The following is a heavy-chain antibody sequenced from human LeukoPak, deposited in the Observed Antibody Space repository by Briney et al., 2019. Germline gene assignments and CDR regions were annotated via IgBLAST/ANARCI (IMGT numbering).Heavy chain of an antibody. V-gene: IGHV1-69*13. CDR2: IIPIFGTA. D-gene: IGHD4-17*01. Sequence: GASVKVSCKASGGTFSSYAISWVRPAPGQRLEWMGGIIPIFGTANYAQKFQGRVTITADESTSTAYMELSSLRSEDTAVYYCARGPTTTVTLDYWGQGTLVTVSS. J-gene: IGHJ4*02. CDR3: ARGPTTTVTLDY. CDR1: GGTFSSYA.